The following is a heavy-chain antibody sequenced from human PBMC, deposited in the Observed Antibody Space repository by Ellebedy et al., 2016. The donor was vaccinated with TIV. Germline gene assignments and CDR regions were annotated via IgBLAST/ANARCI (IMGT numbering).Heavy chain of an antibody. V-gene: IGHV3-30-3*01. CDR3: ANFAGSSPG. CDR2: ISYDGSNK. Sequence: GESLKISCAASGFTFSSYAMHWVRQAPGKGLEWVAVISYDGSNKYYADSVKGRFTISRDNAKNSLYLQMNSLRAEDTAMYYCANFAGSSPGWGQGTLVTVSS. CDR1: GFTFSSYA. J-gene: IGHJ4*02. D-gene: IGHD1-26*01.